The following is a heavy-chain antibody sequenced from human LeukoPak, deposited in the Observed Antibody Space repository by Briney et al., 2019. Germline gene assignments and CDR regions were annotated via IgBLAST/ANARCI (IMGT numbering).Heavy chain of an antibody. Sequence: TGGSLRLSCAASGFTFDDYAMHWVRQAPGKGLEWVSGISWNSGSIGYADSVKGRFTISRDNARNSLYLQMNSLRAEDTALYYCAKDFGYCSSTSCLGYFDYWGQGTLVTVSS. CDR1: GFTFDDYA. J-gene: IGHJ4*02. D-gene: IGHD2-2*01. CDR2: ISWNSGSI. CDR3: AKDFGYCSSTSCLGYFDY. V-gene: IGHV3-9*01.